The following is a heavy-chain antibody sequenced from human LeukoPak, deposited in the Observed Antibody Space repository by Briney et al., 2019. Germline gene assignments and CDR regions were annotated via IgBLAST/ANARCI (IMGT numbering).Heavy chain of an antibody. Sequence: GGSLRLSCAVSGNYWMHWVRQAPGKGLVWVSHINSDGSWTSYADSVKGRFTISKDNAKNTVYLQMNNLRAEDTAVYYCVSFYEAYWGRGTLVTVSS. D-gene: IGHD2/OR15-2a*01. CDR2: INSDGSWT. CDR1: GNYW. CDR3: VSFYEAY. V-gene: IGHV3-74*01. J-gene: IGHJ4*02.